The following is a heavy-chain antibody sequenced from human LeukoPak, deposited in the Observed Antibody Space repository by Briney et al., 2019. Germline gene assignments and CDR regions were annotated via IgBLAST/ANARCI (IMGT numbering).Heavy chain of an antibody. J-gene: IGHJ1*01. D-gene: IGHD3-22*01. Sequence: GGSLRLSCAASGFTFDDYAMHRVRQAPGKGLEWVSLISGDGRNTYFADSVKGRFTISRDNSKNSLYLQMNSLRTGDTALYYCAKVYRYYDSSCQHWGQGTLVTVSS. CDR3: AKVYRYYDSSCQH. V-gene: IGHV3-43*02. CDR1: GFTFDDYA. CDR2: ISGDGRNT.